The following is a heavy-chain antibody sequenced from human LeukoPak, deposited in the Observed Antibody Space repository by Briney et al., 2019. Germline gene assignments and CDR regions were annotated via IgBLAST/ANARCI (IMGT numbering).Heavy chain of an antibody. D-gene: IGHD3-22*01. CDR2: IRSKAYGGTT. Sequence: GGSLRLSCAASGFTFSSYWMSWFRQAPGKGLEWVGFIRSKAYGGTTEYAASVKGRFTIPREDSKSIAYLQMNSLKTEDTAVYYCTRDMVEAYYYDSSGYFNLDYWGQGTLVTVSS. V-gene: IGHV3-49*03. CDR1: GFTFSSYW. J-gene: IGHJ4*02. CDR3: TRDMVEAYYYDSSGYFNLDY.